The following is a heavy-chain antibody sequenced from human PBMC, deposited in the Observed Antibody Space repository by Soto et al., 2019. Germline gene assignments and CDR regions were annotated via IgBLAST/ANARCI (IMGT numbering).Heavy chain of an antibody. CDR3: AGAYGLGAHPYNNWFDP. CDR2: ISSSGSTI. CDR1: GFTFSDYY. Sequence: QVQLVESGGGLVKPGGSLRLSCAASGFTFSDYYMSWIRQAPGKGLEWVSCISSSGSTIYYADSVKGRFTIARDNAKNALYLQRNSLRAEDTVVYYCAGAYGLGAHPYNNWFDPWGQGTLVTVSS. V-gene: IGHV3-11*01. J-gene: IGHJ5*02. D-gene: IGHD3-16*01.